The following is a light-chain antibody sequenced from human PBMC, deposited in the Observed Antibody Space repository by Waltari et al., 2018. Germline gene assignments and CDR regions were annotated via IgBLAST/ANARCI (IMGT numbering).Light chain of an antibody. CDR3: AAWDDSRGV. CDR1: SSNIGTNY. Sequence: QSVLTQPPSASGTPGQRVTISCSGSSSNIGTNYVYWYQQLPGTAPKLLIYKNDQRPSGGPDRCSGSKSGTSASLAISGLRSEDESTYYCAAWDDSRGVFGGGTKLTVL. V-gene: IGLV1-47*01. CDR2: KND. J-gene: IGLJ3*02.